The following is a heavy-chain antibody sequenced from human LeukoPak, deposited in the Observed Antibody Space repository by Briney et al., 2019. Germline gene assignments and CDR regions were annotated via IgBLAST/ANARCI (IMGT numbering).Heavy chain of an antibody. V-gene: IGHV1-69*05. CDR3: ARVSTMVRGVIPCYYMDV. CDR2: IIPIFGTA. D-gene: IGHD3-10*01. CDR1: GGTFISYA. Sequence: ASVKVSCKASGGTFISYAISWVRQAPGQGLEWMGGIIPIFGTANYAQKFQGRVTITTDESTSTAYMELSSLRPEDTAVYYCARVSTMVRGVIPCYYMDVWGKGTTVTVSS. J-gene: IGHJ6*03.